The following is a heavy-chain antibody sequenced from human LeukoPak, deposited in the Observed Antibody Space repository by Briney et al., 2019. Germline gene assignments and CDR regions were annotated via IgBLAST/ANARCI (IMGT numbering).Heavy chain of an antibody. CDR2: IYYSGST. J-gene: IGHJ4*02. CDR1: GGSISSYY. CDR3: ASLYYDLNFDY. D-gene: IGHD3-22*01. V-gene: IGHV4-39*01. Sequence: SETLSLTCTVSGGSISSYYWSWIRQPPGKGLEWIGSIYYSGSTYYNPSLKSRVTISVDTSKNQFSLKLSSVTAADTAVYYCASLYYDLNFDYWGQGTLVTVSS.